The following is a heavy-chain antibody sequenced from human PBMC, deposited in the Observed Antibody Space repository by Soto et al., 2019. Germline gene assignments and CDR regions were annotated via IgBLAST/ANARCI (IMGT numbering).Heavy chain of an antibody. CDR3: ARHPDYDILTGFDY. V-gene: IGHV4-59*08. CDR2: IYYSGST. Sequence: QVQLQESGPGLVKPSETLSLTCTVSGGSISSYYWSWIRQPPGKGLEWIGYIYYSGSTNYNPSLKSRVTISVDTSKNQFSLKLISVTAADTAVYYCARHPDYDILTGFDYWGQGTLVTVSS. CDR1: GGSISSYY. J-gene: IGHJ4*02. D-gene: IGHD3-9*01.